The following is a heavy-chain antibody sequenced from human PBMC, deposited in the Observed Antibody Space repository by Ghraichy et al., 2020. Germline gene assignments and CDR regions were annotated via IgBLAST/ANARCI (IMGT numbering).Heavy chain of an antibody. J-gene: IGHJ4*02. D-gene: IGHD5-12*01. Sequence: GGSLRLSCAASGFTFSSYAMSWVRQAPGKGLEWVSAISGSGGSTYYADSVKGRFTISRDNSKNTLYLQMNSLRAEDTAVYYCAKDRREDIVATIFDYWGQGTLVTVSS. V-gene: IGHV3-23*01. CDR3: AKDRREDIVATIFDY. CDR1: GFTFSSYA. CDR2: ISGSGGST.